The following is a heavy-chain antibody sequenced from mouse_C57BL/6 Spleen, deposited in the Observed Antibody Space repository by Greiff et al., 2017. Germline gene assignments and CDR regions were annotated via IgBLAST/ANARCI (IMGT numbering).Heavy chain of an antibody. D-gene: IGHD2-5*01. Sequence: DVKLQESGGGLVKPGGSLKLSCAASGFTFSDYGMHWVRQAPEKGLEWVAYISSGSSTIYYADTVKGRFTISRDNAKNTLFLQMTSLRSEDTAMYYCAKHSNYDAMDYWGQGTSVTVSS. J-gene: IGHJ4*01. CDR3: AKHSNYDAMDY. CDR1: GFTFSDYG. V-gene: IGHV5-17*01. CDR2: ISSGSSTI.